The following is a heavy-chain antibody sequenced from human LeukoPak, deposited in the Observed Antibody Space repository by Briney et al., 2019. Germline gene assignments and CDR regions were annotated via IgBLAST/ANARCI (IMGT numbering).Heavy chain of an antibody. CDR2: IGSSGRSI. CDR3: ARDVRGPHDF. Sequence: GGSLRLSCAASGFTFSSYEMNWVRQAPGKGLEWVSYIGSSGRSIYYADSVKGRFTISRDNAKNSLYLQMNSLRAEDTAVYRCARDVRGPHDFWGQGTLVTVSS. D-gene: IGHD2/OR15-2a*01. CDR1: GFTFSSYE. V-gene: IGHV3-48*03. J-gene: IGHJ4*02.